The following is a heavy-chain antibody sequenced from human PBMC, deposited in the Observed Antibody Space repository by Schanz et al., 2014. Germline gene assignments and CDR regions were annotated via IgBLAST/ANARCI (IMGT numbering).Heavy chain of an antibody. J-gene: IGHJ4*02. D-gene: IGHD3-22*01. V-gene: IGHV3-48*01. Sequence: VQLVESGGGLVQPGESLRVSCAASGFTFNSYAMNWVRQAPGKGLEWVSYISSSGTTIYYADSVKGRFTISRDSPKNTLYLQMNSLRAEDTAVYYCAKDPSHGDYDYYFDYWGQGTLVTVSS. CDR1: GFTFNSYA. CDR3: AKDPSHGDYDYYFDY. CDR2: ISSSGTTI.